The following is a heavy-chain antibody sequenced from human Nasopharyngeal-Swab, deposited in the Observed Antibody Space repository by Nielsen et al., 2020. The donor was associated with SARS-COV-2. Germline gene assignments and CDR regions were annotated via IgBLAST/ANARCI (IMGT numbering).Heavy chain of an antibody. D-gene: IGHD2-2*01. Sequence: SETLSLTCAVSGYSISSGYYWGWIRQPPGKGLEWIGSIYHSGSTYYNPSLKSRVTISVDTSKNQFSLKLSSVTAADTAVYYCARHVEDIVVVPAAARGYYYYMDVWGKGTTVTVSS. CDR3: ARHVEDIVVVPAAARGYYYYMDV. CDR1: GYSISSGYY. V-gene: IGHV4-38-2*01. J-gene: IGHJ6*03. CDR2: IYHSGST.